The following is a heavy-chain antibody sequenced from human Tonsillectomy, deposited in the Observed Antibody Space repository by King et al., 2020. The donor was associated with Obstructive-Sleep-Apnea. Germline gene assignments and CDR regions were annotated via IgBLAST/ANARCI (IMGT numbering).Heavy chain of an antibody. Sequence: QLVQSGAEVKKPGSSVKVSCKASGGTFSGNAINWVRQAPGQGLEWMGVIIPILRITNYAQKFQGRVTITADKSTSTAYMELNSLKSEDTAVYYCAGNAGRTGTPFDYWGQGTLVTVSS. V-gene: IGHV1-69*04. D-gene: IGHD1-14*01. CDR1: GGTFSGNA. CDR3: AGNAGRTGTPFDY. CDR2: IIPILRIT. J-gene: IGHJ4*02.